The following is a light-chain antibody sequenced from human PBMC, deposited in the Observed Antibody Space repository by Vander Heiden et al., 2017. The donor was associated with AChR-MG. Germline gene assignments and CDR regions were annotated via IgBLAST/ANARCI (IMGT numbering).Light chain of an antibody. CDR3: QHYGSTPYT. Sequence: EIVLTQSPGTLSLSPGERATLSCRASQSVSSTYLAWYQQKNGQAPRLLIYGASSRATGIPDRFSGSGSGTDFTLTNSRLEPEDFAVYYCQHYGSTPYTFGQGTKLEIK. J-gene: IGKJ2*01. V-gene: IGKV3-20*01. CDR2: GAS. CDR1: QSVSSTY.